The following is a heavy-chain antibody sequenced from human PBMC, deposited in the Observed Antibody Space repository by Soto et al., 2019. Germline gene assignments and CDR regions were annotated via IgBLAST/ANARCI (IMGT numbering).Heavy chain of an antibody. CDR1: GGSISTGDYY. V-gene: IGHV4-30-4*01. J-gene: IGHJ5*01. CDR3: ARQTTYSSSWFDY. Sequence: SETLSLTCTVSGGSISTGDYYWSWIRQPPGKGLEWIGYIYYSGSTYYNPSLQSRVTISVDTSKNQLSLRLSSVTAADTALYYCARQTTYSSSWFDYWGHGTLVTVSS. D-gene: IGHD2-2*01. CDR2: IYYSGST.